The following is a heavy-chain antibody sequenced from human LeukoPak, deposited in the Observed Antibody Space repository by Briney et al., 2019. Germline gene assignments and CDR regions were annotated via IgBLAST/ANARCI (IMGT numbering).Heavy chain of an antibody. J-gene: IGHJ3*01. CDR1: GFTFSTSA. Sequence: VASVTVSCKTSGFTFSTSAVQWVRQARGQRLEWIGWIIVGSGATNYAQSLQGRFTITRDMSTNTAYMELSSLGSEDSAVYYCAAELYGVYTDCCTFHLWGQGTLVTVSS. CDR3: AAELYGVYTDCCTFHL. D-gene: IGHD4-17*01. V-gene: IGHV1-58*01. CDR2: IIVGSGAT.